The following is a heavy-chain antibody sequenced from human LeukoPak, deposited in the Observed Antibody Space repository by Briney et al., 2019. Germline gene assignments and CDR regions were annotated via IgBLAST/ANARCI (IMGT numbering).Heavy chain of an antibody. CDR3: ARGGDDSGLYFAY. D-gene: IGHD3-22*01. V-gene: IGHV1-2*02. CDR1: GYSFTCFY. Sequence: GASVKVSCKASGYSFTCFYIHWVRQAPGQGLEWMAWINPQSGATNYAQKFKGRITTTRDMSITTAYMEVTTLRSDDTAVYYCARGGDDSGLYFAYWGQGTLVTVSS. J-gene: IGHJ4*02. CDR2: INPQSGAT.